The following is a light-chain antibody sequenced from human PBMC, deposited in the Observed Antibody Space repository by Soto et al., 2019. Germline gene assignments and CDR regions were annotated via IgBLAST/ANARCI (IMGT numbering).Light chain of an antibody. Sequence: DIVMTQSPDSLAVSLGERATINCKSSQSVLYSSNNKNYLTWYQQKPGQPPKLIIYWSSTRESGVPNRFSGSGSGTDFILTISSLQAEDVAVYFCQQYYSTPCTFGQGTKLEIK. J-gene: IGKJ2*02. V-gene: IGKV4-1*01. CDR1: QSVLYSSNNKNY. CDR2: WSS. CDR3: QQYYSTPCT.